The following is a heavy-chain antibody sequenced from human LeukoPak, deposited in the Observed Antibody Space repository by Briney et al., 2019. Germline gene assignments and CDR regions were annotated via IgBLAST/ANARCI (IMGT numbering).Heavy chain of an antibody. CDR3: AKPKDNSLYCFDY. D-gene: IGHD1-20*01. CDR1: AFTFRSYA. Sequence: PGGSLRLSCAASAFTFRSYAMRWVRQAVGKGLEWVSAISGSGGSTYYADSVKGRFTISRDNSKNTLYLKMSSLRAEDTAVYYCAKPKDNSLYCFDYWGQGTLVTVSS. CDR2: ISGSGGST. J-gene: IGHJ4*02. V-gene: IGHV3-23*01.